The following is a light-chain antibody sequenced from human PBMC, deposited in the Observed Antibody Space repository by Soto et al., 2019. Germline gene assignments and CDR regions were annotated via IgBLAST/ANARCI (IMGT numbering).Light chain of an antibody. CDR2: AAS. Sequence: EIVLTQSPGTLSLSPGERATLSCRASQSVSSDYLAWYQQRPGQAPRLLIYAASSRATGIPDRFSGSGSGTDFTLTFSRLEPEDFAVYYCQQYSDSVGTFGQGTKVEIK. V-gene: IGKV3-20*01. CDR1: QSVSSDY. CDR3: QQYSDSVGT. J-gene: IGKJ1*01.